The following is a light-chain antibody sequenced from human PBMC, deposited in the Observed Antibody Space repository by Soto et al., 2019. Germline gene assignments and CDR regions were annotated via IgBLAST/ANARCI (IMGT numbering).Light chain of an antibody. CDR3: QQYNRYPRT. V-gene: IGKV1D-16*01. J-gene: IGKJ1*01. CDR1: QGISTW. Sequence: DIPMTQFPSSLSASVGDRVNITCRASQGISTWLAWYQQKPERAPKSLIHAASRLQSGVPPRFSGSGSETDFTLTISSLQPEDFATYYCQQYNRYPRTFGQGTKVEIK. CDR2: AAS.